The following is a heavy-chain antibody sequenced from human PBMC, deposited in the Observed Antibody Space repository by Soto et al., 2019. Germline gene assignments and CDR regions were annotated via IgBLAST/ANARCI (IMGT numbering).Heavy chain of an antibody. CDR1: GYSFTNYW. Sequence: GESLKISCKGSGYSFTNYWIAWVRQMPGKGLEWMGIIYPGDSDTRYSPSFQGQVTISADKSISTAYLQWRSLRASDTAMYYCARPRAGSYRLDYYGMDVWGQGTTVTVSS. J-gene: IGHJ6*02. CDR3: ARPRAGSYRLDYYGMDV. V-gene: IGHV5-51*01. D-gene: IGHD3-16*02. CDR2: IYPGDSDT.